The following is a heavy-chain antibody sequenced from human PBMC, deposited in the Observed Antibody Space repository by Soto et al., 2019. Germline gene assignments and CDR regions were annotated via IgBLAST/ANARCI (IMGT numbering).Heavy chain of an antibody. CDR1: GFTFSSYA. J-gene: IGHJ4*02. Sequence: GGSLRLSCAASGFTFSSYAMSWVRQAPGKGLEWVSAISGSGGSTYYADSVKGRFTISRDNSKNTLYLQMNSLRAEDTAVYYCAKVDYDFWSGYYSYPTSPINPLDYWGQGTLVTVSS. V-gene: IGHV3-23*01. CDR2: ISGSGGST. D-gene: IGHD3-3*01. CDR3: AKVDYDFWSGYYSYPTSPINPLDY.